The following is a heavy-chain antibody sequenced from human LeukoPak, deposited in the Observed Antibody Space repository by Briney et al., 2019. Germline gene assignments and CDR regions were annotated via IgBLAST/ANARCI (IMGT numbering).Heavy chain of an antibody. CDR2: IKQDGSEK. CDR1: GFTFSSYA. Sequence: QPGGSLRLSCAASGFTFSSYAMSWFCQAPGKGLEWVANIKQDGSEKYYVDSVKGRFTISRDNAKNSLYLQMNSLRAEDTAVYYCARERSGYRKDFDYWGQGTLVTVSS. D-gene: IGHD3-3*01. CDR3: ARERSGYRKDFDY. V-gene: IGHV3-7*01. J-gene: IGHJ4*02.